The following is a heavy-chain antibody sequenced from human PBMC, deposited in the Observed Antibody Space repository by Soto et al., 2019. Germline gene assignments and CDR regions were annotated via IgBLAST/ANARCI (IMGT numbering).Heavy chain of an antibody. Sequence: EVQLVESGGGLVQPGGSLRLSCAASGFNISSYSMNWVRQAPGKGLEWVSHISSSSNNIYYADSVKGRFTISRDNAKNSLYLQMSSLRDEDTAVYYCARDPRREVTTFLNYWGQGTLVNVSP. V-gene: IGHV3-48*02. CDR3: ARDPRREVTTFLNY. CDR2: ISSSSNNI. D-gene: IGHD2-21*02. J-gene: IGHJ4*02. CDR1: GFNISSYS.